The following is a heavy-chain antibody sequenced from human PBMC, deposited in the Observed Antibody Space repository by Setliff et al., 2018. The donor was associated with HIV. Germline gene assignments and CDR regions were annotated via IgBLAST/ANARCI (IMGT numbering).Heavy chain of an antibody. Sequence: SETLSLTCTVSGGSISSHYWSWIRQPPGKGLEWIGSVDYSGTPNYSPSLKSRVTLSLDTSKNEISLKVTSVTAADTAVYYCARHNVISYGGLIYDYLYYGLDVWGRGTTVTVSS. CDR3: ARHNVISYGGLIYDYLYYGLDV. J-gene: IGHJ6*02. D-gene: IGHD3-16*02. V-gene: IGHV4-59*11. CDR1: GGSISSHY. CDR2: VDYSGTP.